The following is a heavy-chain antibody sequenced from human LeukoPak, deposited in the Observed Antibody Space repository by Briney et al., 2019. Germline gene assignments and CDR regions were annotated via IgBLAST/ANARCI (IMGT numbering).Heavy chain of an antibody. CDR2: ISAGGATI. D-gene: IGHD3-3*01. CDR3: ARLYHDFWSRHPYYYYYYYMDV. CDR1: GFSYSTYA. J-gene: IGHJ6*03. V-gene: IGHV3-23*01. Sequence: PGGSLRLSCAASGFSYSTYAMSWVRQAPGKGLEWVSAISAGGATIYYADSVKGRFTVSRDNSKNTLYLQMNSLRAEDTAVYYRARLYHDFWSRHPYYYYYYYMDVWGKGTTVTVSS.